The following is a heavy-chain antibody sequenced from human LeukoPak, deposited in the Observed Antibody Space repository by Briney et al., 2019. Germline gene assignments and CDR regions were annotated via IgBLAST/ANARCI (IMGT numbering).Heavy chain of an antibody. D-gene: IGHD3-22*01. CDR2: IYPGDSDT. CDR1: GYSFTSYR. Sequence: GEPLQFSGKASGYSFTSYRIGWVRQTPGKGLEWMGIIYPGDSDTRYSPSFQGQVTISADKSISTAYVQWSSLKASDTAMYYCARLNHRYPTMRVVVTGFDYWGQGTLVTVSS. CDR3: ARLNHRYPTMRVVVTGFDY. V-gene: IGHV5-51*01. J-gene: IGHJ4*02.